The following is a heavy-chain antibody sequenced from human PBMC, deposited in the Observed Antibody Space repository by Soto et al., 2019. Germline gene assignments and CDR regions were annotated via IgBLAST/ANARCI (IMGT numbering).Heavy chain of an antibody. CDR3: ARGAVTNLYYYYGMDV. Sequence: PSETLSLTCTVSVGSISSGGYYWSWIRQHPGKGLEWVGYFYNSGSVLYNPSLKSRVTISVDTSKNQFSLKLISVTAADTAVYYCARGAVTNLYYYYGMDVWGQGTTVTVSS. J-gene: IGHJ6*02. V-gene: IGHV4-31*03. CDR1: VGSISSGGYY. CDR2: FYNSGSV. D-gene: IGHD4-4*01.